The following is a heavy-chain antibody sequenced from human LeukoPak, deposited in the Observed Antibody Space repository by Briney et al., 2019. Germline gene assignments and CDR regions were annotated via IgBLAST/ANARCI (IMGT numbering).Heavy chain of an antibody. J-gene: IGHJ4*02. CDR1: RDSISSYY. V-gene: IGHV4-59*01. CDR3: ARSSAWSPFDY. Sequence: KPSETLSLTCTVSRDSISSYYWNWVRQPPGKGPEWIGYIYYSGTTNYNPSLKSRVTISRDTSENQFSLKLSSVTATDTAVYYCARSSAWSPFDYWGQGTLVTVSS. D-gene: IGHD6-19*01. CDR2: IYYSGTT.